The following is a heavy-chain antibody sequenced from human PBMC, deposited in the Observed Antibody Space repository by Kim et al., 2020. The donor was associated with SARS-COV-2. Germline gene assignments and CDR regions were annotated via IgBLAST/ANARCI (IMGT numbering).Heavy chain of an antibody. V-gene: IGHV3-48*03. CDR3: ASLRKYYFDY. Sequence: GGSLRLSCAASGFTFSSYEMNWVRQAPGKGLEWVSYISSSGSTIYYADSVKGRFTISRDNAKNSLYLQMNSLRAEDTAVYYCASLRKYYFDYWGQGTLVTVSS. CDR2: ISSSGSTI. J-gene: IGHJ4*02. CDR1: GFTFSSYE.